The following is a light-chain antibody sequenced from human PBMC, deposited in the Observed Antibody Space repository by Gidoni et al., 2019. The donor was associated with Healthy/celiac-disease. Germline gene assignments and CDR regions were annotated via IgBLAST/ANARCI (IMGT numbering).Light chain of an antibody. CDR3: QSADSSGTWV. V-gene: IGLV3-25*03. J-gene: IGLJ3*02. CDR1: AFPKQY. Sequence: SYELPQPPSVSVSPGQTARITCSGDAFPKQYAYWYQKKPGQAPVLVIYKDSERPSGIPERFSGSSAGTTVTLTISGVQAEDEADYYCQSADSSGTWVFGGGTKRTVL. CDR2: KDS.